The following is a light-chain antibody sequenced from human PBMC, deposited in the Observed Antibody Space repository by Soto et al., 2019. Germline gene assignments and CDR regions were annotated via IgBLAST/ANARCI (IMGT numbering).Light chain of an antibody. V-gene: IGKV1-39*01. CDR2: AAS. CDR1: QIISSY. CDR3: QGRSRNPPRIT. J-gene: IGKJ3*01. Sequence: DIQMTQSPSSLSASVGDRVTITCRASQIISSYLNWYQQKPGNAPRLLIYAASNLQTGVPSRFSGSASGTDFTRTISSLQPGDFATYYCQGRSRNPPRITFGAGTKVDVK.